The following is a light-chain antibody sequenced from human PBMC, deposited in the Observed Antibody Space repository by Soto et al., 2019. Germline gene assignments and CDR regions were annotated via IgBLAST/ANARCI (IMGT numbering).Light chain of an antibody. CDR3: QTWDSNTHSP. CDR1: RGHSNHI. V-gene: IGLV4-60*03. J-gene: IGLJ2*01. Sequence: QSVLTQTSSVSASPGSSVKLTCTLERGHSNHIIAWHQQQPGKAPRFLMKLEGSGTNIKGSGVPDRFSGFSSGADRNLIISNLQSEDEAEYYCQTWDSNTHSPFGGGTQLTVL. CDR2: LEGSGTN.